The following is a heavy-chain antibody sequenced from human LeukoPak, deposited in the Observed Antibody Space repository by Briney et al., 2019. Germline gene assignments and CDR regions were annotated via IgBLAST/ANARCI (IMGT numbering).Heavy chain of an antibody. V-gene: IGHV3-20*04. Sequence: GGSLRLSCAASGFTFDDYGMSWVRQAPGKGLEWVSGINWNGGSTGYADSVKGRFTISRDNAKNSLYLQMNSLRAEDTALYYCARDGILGSYGGDIVVVPAAMTHYYYYMDVWGKGTTVTVSS. CDR3: ARDGILGSYGGDIVVVPAAMTHYYYYMDV. D-gene: IGHD2-2*01. CDR2: INWNGGST. J-gene: IGHJ6*03. CDR1: GFTFDDYG.